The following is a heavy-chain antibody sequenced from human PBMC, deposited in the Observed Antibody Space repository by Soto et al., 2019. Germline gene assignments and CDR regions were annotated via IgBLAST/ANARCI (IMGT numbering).Heavy chain of an antibody. V-gene: IGHV4-4*02. CDR1: GGSISNNNW. CDR2: INHSGST. J-gene: IGHJ6*02. Sequence: QVQLQESGPRLVKPSGTLFLTCAVSGGSISNNNWWTWVRQPPGKGLEWIGEINHSGSTNYNPSLKSRVSISIDGSKIQFSLSLTSMTAADTAVYYCARSWALEGYYYGMDVWGQGTTVTVSS. D-gene: IGHD1-26*01. CDR3: ARSWALEGYYYGMDV.